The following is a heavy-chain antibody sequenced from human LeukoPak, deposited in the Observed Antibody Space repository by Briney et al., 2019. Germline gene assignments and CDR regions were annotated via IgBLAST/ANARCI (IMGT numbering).Heavy chain of an antibody. CDR2: INHSGST. CDR3: ARGGIAAALRTFYYFDY. D-gene: IGHD6-13*01. Sequence: SETLSLTCAVSGYSISSGYYWGWIRQPPGKGLEWIGEINHSGSTNYNPSLKSRVTISVDTSKNQFSLKLSSVTAADTAVYYCARGGIAAALRTFYYFDYWGQGTLVTVSS. CDR1: GYSISSGYY. V-gene: IGHV4-38-2*01. J-gene: IGHJ4*02.